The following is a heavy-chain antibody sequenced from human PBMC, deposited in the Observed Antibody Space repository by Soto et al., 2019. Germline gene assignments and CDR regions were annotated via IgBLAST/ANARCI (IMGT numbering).Heavy chain of an antibody. Sequence: QVPLVDSGGGVVQPGWSLRLSCAAYGFSSSDYGMEWVFQAPGQGLEWMALISYDGSNTYYADSVKGRFTISRDNSNDPLFLQMTGVRREDTAVYYCAPGAGDRVPRGMDVWGQGLTVTVSS. CDR3: APGAGDRVPRGMDV. J-gene: IGHJ6*01. CDR1: GFSSSDYG. CDR2: ISYDGSNT. D-gene: IGHD7-27*01. V-gene: IGHV3-30*03.